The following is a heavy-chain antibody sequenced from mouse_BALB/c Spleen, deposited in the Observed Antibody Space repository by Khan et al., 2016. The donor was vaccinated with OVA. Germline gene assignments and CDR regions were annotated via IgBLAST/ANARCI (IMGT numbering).Heavy chain of an antibody. CDR1: GYTFASYT. Sequence: VQLQESGAELARPGASVKMSCKASGYTFASYTIHWIKQRPGQGLEWIGYINPSNGYTNYNQKFKDKATLTADKSSTTAYMQLSSLTSDDSAVYNSVRDGAYYRNDGWFGYWGQGTLVTVSA. CDR2: INPSNGYT. J-gene: IGHJ3*01. CDR3: VRDGAYYRNDGWFGY. V-gene: IGHV1-4*01. D-gene: IGHD2-14*01.